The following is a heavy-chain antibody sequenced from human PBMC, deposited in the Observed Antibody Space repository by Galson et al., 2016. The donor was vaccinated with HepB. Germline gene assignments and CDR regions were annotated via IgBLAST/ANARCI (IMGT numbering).Heavy chain of an antibody. CDR3: ARGRLLWFGESRGRSEDHFDY. CDR2: INSGNGNT. J-gene: IGHJ4*02. V-gene: IGHV1-3*01. D-gene: IGHD3-10*01. Sequence: SVKVSCKASGYSFTTYSIHWLRQAPGQRLEWMAWINSGNGNTKFSQKFQSRVIITRDTSASTVYMELSSLRSEGTAVYFCARGRLLWFGESRGRSEDHFDYWGQGTLVTVSS. CDR1: GYSFTTYS.